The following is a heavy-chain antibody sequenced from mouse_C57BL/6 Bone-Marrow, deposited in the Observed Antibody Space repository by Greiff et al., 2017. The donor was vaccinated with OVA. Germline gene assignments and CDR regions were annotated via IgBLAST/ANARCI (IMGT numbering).Heavy chain of an antibody. CDR1: GYTFTDYY. CDR2: INPYNGGT. V-gene: IGHV1-19*01. Sequence: EVQLVESGPVLVKPGASVKMSCKASGYTFTDYYMNWVKQSHGKSLEWIGVINPYNGGTSYNQKFKGKATLTVDKSSSTAYMELNSLTSEDSAVYYCARDDYDDAWFAYWGQGTLVTVSA. J-gene: IGHJ3*01. D-gene: IGHD2-4*01. CDR3: ARDDYDDAWFAY.